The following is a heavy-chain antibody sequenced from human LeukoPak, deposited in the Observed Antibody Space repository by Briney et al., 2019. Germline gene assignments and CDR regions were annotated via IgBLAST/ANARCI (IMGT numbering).Heavy chain of an antibody. D-gene: IGHD3-10*01. CDR1: GYTFTSYD. CDR2: MNPNSGNT. V-gene: IGHV1-8*03. J-gene: IGHJ5*02. CDR3: ARGRYYYGSGNA. Sequence: GASVKVPCKASGYTFTSYDINWVRQATGQGLEWMGWMNPNSGNTGYAQKFQGRVTITRNTSISTAYMELSSLRSEDTAVYYCARGRYYYGSGNAWGQGTLVTVSS.